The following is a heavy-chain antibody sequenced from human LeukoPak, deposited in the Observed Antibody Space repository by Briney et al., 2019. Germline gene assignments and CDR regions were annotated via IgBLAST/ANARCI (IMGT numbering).Heavy chain of an antibody. CDR1: GYTLTELS. Sequence: ASVKVSCKVSGYTLTELSMHWVRQAPGKGLEWMGGFDPEDGETIYAQKFQGRVTITRNTSISTAYMELSSLRSEDTAVYYCARGYCTNGVCSDFDYWGQGTLVTVSS. V-gene: IGHV1-24*01. CDR2: FDPEDGET. CDR3: ARGYCTNGVCSDFDY. J-gene: IGHJ4*02. D-gene: IGHD2-8*01.